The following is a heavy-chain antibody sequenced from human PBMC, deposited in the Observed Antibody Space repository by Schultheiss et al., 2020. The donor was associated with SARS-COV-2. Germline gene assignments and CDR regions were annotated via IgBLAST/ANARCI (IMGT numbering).Heavy chain of an antibody. CDR3: AKDLHYWTSMDV. J-gene: IGHJ6*02. Sequence: GGSLRLSCAASGFTFSSYAMSWVRQAPGKGLEWVSGVTGSGGSTYYADSVKGRFTISRDNSKNTLYLQMNSLRADDTGVYYCAKDLHYWTSMDVWGQGTTVTAP. CDR2: VTGSGGST. D-gene: IGHD1-1*01. CDR1: GFTFSSYA. V-gene: IGHV3-23*01.